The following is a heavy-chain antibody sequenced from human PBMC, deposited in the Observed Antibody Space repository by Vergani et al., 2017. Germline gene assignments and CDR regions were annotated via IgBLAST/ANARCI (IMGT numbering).Heavy chain of an antibody. D-gene: IGHD3-10*01. J-gene: IGHJ4*02. V-gene: IGHV3-33*01. CDR2: IWYDGSNK. Sequence: QVQLVESGGGVVQPGRSLRLSCAASGFTFSSYGMHWVRQAPGKGLEWVAVIWYDGSNKYYADSVKGRFPISRDNSKNTLYLQMNSLRAEDTAVYYCARAGGGSGSYYNRFDYWGQGTLVTVSS. CDR3: ARAGGGSGSYYNRFDY. CDR1: GFTFSSYG.